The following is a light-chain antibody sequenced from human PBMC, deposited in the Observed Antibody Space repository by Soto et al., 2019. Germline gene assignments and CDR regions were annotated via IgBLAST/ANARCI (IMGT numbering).Light chain of an antibody. Sequence: DIQMTQSPSSLSASVGDRGTITCRASQRISSYLNWYQQKPGKAPKLLIYAASSLQSGVPSRFSGSGSGTDFTLTISSLQPEDFATYYCQQSYSTPLTFGGGTKVDI. V-gene: IGKV1-39*01. CDR3: QQSYSTPLT. CDR1: QRISSY. CDR2: AAS. J-gene: IGKJ4*01.